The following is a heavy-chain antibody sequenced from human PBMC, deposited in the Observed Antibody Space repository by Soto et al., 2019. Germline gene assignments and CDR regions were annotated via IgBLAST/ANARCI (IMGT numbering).Heavy chain of an antibody. V-gene: IGHV3-74*01. Sequence: EVQLVESGGGLVQPGGSLRLSCAASGFSFSSYWMHWLRQVPGKGLVWVSRINGDGDYTNYADSVKGRITISSDNAKNTLYLKMNSLRAEATAVYWCARGRGRYSGDFWGQGTLVTVSS. D-gene: IGHD3-10*01. CDR2: INGDGDYT. CDR1: GFSFSSYW. CDR3: ARGRGRYSGDF. J-gene: IGHJ4*02.